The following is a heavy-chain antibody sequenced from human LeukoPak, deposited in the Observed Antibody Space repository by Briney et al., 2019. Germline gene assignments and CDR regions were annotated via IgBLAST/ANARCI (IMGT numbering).Heavy chain of an antibody. CDR3: ARADCSGGSCYSGRQWWFDP. Sequence: GGSLRLSCAASGFTFSSYDMHWVRQATGKGLEWVSAIGTAGDTYYPGSVKGRFTISRENAKNSLYLQMNSLRAGDTAVYYCARADCSGGSCYSGRQWWFDPWGQGTLVTVSS. CDR2: IGTAGDT. V-gene: IGHV3-13*01. J-gene: IGHJ5*02. D-gene: IGHD2-15*01. CDR1: GFTFSSYD.